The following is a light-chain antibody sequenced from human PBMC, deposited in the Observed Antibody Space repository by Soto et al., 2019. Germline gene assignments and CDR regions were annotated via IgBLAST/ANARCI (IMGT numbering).Light chain of an antibody. CDR3: QKYNGARLT. CDR2: AAS. Sequence: DIQMTQSPSSLSASVGDRVTITCRASQGFSNYLAWYQQKPGKVPKLLIYAASSLKSGVPSRFSGSGSGTDFTLTISSLQPEDVATYYCQKYNGARLTFGQGTKVEIK. CDR1: QGFSNY. V-gene: IGKV1-27*01. J-gene: IGKJ1*01.